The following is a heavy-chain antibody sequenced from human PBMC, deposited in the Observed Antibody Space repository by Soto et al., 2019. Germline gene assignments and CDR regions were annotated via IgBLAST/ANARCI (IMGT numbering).Heavy chain of an antibody. Sequence: QVQLVESGGGVVQPGRSLRLSCAASGFTFSSYGMHWVRQAPGKGLEWVAVISYDGSNKYYADSVKGRFTISRDNSKNTLYLQMNSLRAEDTAVYYCASLVAAPSSFSSYYYGMDVWGQGTTVTVSS. D-gene: IGHD6-6*01. J-gene: IGHJ6*02. CDR2: ISYDGSNK. CDR1: GFTFSSYG. CDR3: ASLVAAPSSFSSYYYGMDV. V-gene: IGHV3-30*03.